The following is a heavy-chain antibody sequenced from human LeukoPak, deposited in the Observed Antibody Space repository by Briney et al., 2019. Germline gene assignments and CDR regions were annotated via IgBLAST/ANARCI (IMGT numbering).Heavy chain of an antibody. Sequence: SETLSLTCTVSGGSVSSNIYYWNWIRQPPGKGLEWIGYIYYSGSNNYNPSLKSRVTVSVDTSKNQFSLKLTSLTAADTAVYYCAREDSSGYLGYWGQGTLVTVSS. D-gene: IGHD3-22*01. CDR2: IYYSGSN. CDR3: AREDSSGYLGY. J-gene: IGHJ4*02. CDR1: GGSVSSNIYY. V-gene: IGHV4-61*01.